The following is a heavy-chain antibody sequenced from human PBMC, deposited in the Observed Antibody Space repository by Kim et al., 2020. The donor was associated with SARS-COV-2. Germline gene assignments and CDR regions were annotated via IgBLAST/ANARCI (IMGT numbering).Heavy chain of an antibody. D-gene: IGHD2-15*01. CDR2: IDYNGNT. J-gene: IGHJ4*02. CDR1: GDSITSNY. Sequence: SETLSLICSVSGDSITSNYWSWIRQPPEKGMEWIGFIDYNGNTNYNASLKSRVTMSLDTSKNQFSLKLSSVTAADTAVYYCARYTQEVVAFDTWGQGTLAT. V-gene: IGHV4-59*01. CDR3: ARYTQEVVAFDT.